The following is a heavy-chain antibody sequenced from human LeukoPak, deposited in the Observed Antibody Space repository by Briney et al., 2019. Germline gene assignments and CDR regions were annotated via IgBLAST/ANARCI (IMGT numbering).Heavy chain of an antibody. J-gene: IGHJ5*02. V-gene: IGHV4-61*02. CDR1: GGSTSSGSYY. Sequence: SETLSLTRTVSGGSTSSGSYYWSWIRQPAGKGLEWIGRIYTSGTTNYNPSLKSRVTISVDTSKNQFSLKLSSVTAADTAVYYCAREGAAVVNDWFDPWGQGTLVTVSS. CDR2: IYTSGTT. D-gene: IGHD4-23*01. CDR3: AREGAAVVNDWFDP.